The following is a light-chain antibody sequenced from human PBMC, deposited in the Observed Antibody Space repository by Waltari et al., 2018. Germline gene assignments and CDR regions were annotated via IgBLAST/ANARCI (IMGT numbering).Light chain of an antibody. Sequence: EIVLTQSPGTLSLSPGERATLSCGASQSVSSNDLAWYQQKPGQAPRVLISGTYNRATGIPDRFSGSGSGTDFTLTISRLEPEDFAVYYCQQYGSWTFGQGTKVEIK. CDR2: GTY. V-gene: IGKV3-20*01. CDR1: QSVSSND. J-gene: IGKJ1*01. CDR3: QQYGSWT.